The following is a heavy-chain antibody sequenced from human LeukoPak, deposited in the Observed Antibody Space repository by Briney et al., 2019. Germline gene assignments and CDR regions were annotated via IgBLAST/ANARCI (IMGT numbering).Heavy chain of an antibody. V-gene: IGHV4-4*07. CDR3: ARAGGYCSSTSCLVNYYYYYYMDV. CDR2: IYTSGST. Sequence: PSETLSLTCTVSGGSISSYYWSRIRQPAGKGLEWIWRIYTSGSTNYDPSLKSRVTMSVDTSKNQFSLKLSSVTAADTAVYYCARAGGYCSSTSCLVNYYYYYYMDVWGKGTTVSVSS. J-gene: IGHJ6*03. D-gene: IGHD2-2*01. CDR1: GGSISSYY.